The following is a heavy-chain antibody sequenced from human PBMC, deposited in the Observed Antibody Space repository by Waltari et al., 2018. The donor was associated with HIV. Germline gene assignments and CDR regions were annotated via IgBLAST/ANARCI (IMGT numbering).Heavy chain of an antibody. CDR3: ATGGGTTSIQLYDLDV. J-gene: IGHJ6*02. CDR2: FGPEDDET. Sequence: QVQLIQSGAEVKKPGASVKVSCKVFGYTLTELSMHWVRQAPGKGLEWMGGFGPEDDETICAQKFQRRLTMTEDTSTDSAYMELSSLTSEDTAVYYCATGGGTTSIQLYDLDVWGQGTTVTVSS. CDR1: GYTLTELS. D-gene: IGHD1-26*01. V-gene: IGHV1-24*01.